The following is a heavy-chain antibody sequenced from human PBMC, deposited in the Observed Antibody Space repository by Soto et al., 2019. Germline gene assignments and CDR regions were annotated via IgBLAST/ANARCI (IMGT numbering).Heavy chain of an antibody. D-gene: IGHD3-22*01. J-gene: IGHJ4*02. CDR1: LFTVSSNY. Sequence: PVWSLRVSCTFSLFTVSSNYMSLVLQTPFKWLEWVSVIYSGGSTYYADSVKGRFTISRDNSKNTLYLQMNSLRAEDTAVYYCAKSPGMYYYDSSGYYHYDYWGQGTLVTVSS. CDR3: AKSPGMYYYDSSGYYHYDY. CDR2: IYSGGST. V-gene: IGHV3-66*01.